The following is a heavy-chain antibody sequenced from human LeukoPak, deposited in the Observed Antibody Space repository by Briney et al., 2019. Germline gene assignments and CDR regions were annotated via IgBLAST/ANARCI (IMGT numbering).Heavy chain of an antibody. D-gene: IGHD2-2*01. J-gene: IGHJ4*02. Sequence: GGSLRLSCAASGFTFSSYGMHWVRQAPGKGLEWVAFIRYDGSNKYYADSVKGRFTISRDNSKNTLYLQMNSLRAEDTAVYYCAKDLYALGTDRGYCSSTSCYPPVGLDYWGQGTLVTVSS. CDR2: IRYDGSNK. CDR1: GFTFSSYG. V-gene: IGHV3-30*02. CDR3: AKDLYALGTDRGYCSSTSCYPPVGLDY.